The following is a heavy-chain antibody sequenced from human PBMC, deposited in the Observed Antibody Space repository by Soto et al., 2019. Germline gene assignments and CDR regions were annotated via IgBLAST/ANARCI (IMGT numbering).Heavy chain of an antibody. V-gene: IGHV4-59*08. Sequence: QVQLQESGPGLVKPSETLSLTCTVSGGSISSYYWSWIRQPPGKGLEWIGYIYYSGSTNYNPSLKSLVTISVDTSKNQFSLKLSSVTAADTAVYYCARRYGGHFDYWGQGTLVTVSS. CDR3: ARRYGGHFDY. D-gene: IGHD4-17*01. CDR2: IYYSGST. CDR1: GGSISSYY. J-gene: IGHJ4*02.